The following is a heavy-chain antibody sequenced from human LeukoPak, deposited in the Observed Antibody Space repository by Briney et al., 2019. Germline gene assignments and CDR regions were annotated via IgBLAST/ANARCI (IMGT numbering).Heavy chain of an antibody. J-gene: IGHJ4*02. CDR3: AKVGSFWSGYYDY. D-gene: IGHD3-3*01. CDR2: ISGSGGST. CDR1: GFTFSSYA. V-gene: IGHV3-23*01. Sequence: GGSLRLSCAASGFTFSSYAMSWVRQAPGKGLEWVSAISGSGGSTYYADSVKGRFTISRDNSKNTLCLQMNSLRAEDTAVYYCAKVGSFWSGYYDYWGQGTLVTVSS.